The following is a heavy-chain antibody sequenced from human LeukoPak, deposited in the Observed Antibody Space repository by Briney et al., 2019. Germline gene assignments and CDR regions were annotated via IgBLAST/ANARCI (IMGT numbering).Heavy chain of an antibody. D-gene: IGHD6-13*01. CDR1: GVSISNYY. J-gene: IGHJ4*02. CDR3: ARGLAIGSSNWYGGDFDY. V-gene: IGHV4-59*01. CDR2: IYYSGST. Sequence: SETLSLTRTVSGVSISNYYWSWIRQPPGKGLEWIGYIYYSGSTNYNPSLKSRVTISLDTSKNQFSLKLSSVTAADTAVYYCARGLAIGSSNWYGGDFDYWGQGALVTVSS.